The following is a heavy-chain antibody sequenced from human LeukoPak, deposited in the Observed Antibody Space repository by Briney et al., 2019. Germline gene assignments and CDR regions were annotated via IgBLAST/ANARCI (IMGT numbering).Heavy chain of an antibody. CDR2: INWNGGST. Sequence: GGSLRLSCAASGFTFDDYGMSWVRQAPGKGLEWVSGINWNGGSTGYADSVKGRFTISRDNAKNSLYLQMNSLRAEDTALYYCARETYYYGSGSYSTNWGQGTLVTVSS. CDR3: ARETYYYGSGSYSTN. V-gene: IGHV3-20*04. CDR1: GFTFDDYG. J-gene: IGHJ4*02. D-gene: IGHD3-10*01.